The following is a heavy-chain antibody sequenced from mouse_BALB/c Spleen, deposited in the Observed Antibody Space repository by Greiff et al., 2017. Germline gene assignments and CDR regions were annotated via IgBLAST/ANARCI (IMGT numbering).Heavy chain of an antibody. V-gene: IGHV5-17*02. J-gene: IGHJ2*01. Sequence: EVKLVESGGGLVQPGGSRKLSCAASGFTFSSFGMHWVRQAPEKGLEWVAYISSGSSTIYYADTVKGRFTISRDNPKNTLFLQMTSLRSEDTAMYYCAREGDYVDYWGQGTTLTVSS. CDR1: GFTFSSFG. CDR2: ISSGSSTI. CDR3: AREGDYVDY. D-gene: IGHD2-13*01.